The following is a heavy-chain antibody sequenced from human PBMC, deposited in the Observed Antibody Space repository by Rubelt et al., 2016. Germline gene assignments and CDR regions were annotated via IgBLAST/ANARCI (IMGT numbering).Heavy chain of an antibody. Sequence: QVQLQESGPGLVKPSETLSLTCTVSGGSVSGYYWRWIRQPPGKGLEWIGYVYYSGNINYNPSLKSRVSISVDTSKNQFSLQLTSVTAADTAVYYCASLIVGARNPLDIWGQGTMVAVSS. V-gene: IGHV4-59*02. D-gene: IGHD1-26*01. CDR2: VYYSGNI. CDR1: GGSVSGYY. CDR3: ASLIVGARNPLDI. J-gene: IGHJ3*02.